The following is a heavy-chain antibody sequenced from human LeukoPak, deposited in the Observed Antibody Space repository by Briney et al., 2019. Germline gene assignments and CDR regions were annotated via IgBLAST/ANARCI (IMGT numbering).Heavy chain of an antibody. V-gene: IGHV3-21*01. D-gene: IGHD4-17*01. CDR3: ARGRYGDYLFDY. J-gene: IGHJ4*02. CDR1: GFTFSSYS. Sequence: PGGSLRLSCAASGFTFSSYSMNWVRQAPGKGLEWVSSISSSSSYIYYADSVKGRFTVSRDNAKNSLYLQMNSLRAEDTAVYYCARGRYGDYLFDYWGQGTLVTVSS. CDR2: ISSSSSYI.